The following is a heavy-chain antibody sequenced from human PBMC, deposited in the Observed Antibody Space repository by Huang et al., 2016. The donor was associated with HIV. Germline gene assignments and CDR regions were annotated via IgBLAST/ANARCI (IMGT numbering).Heavy chain of an antibody. D-gene: IGHD6-6*01. V-gene: IGHV1-2*02. CDR2: INQKRGGT. J-gene: IGHJ4*02. Sequence: QVQLVQSGAEVKNPGASVRVSCKASGYTFTDSNIHWVRQAPGPGLEWMGWINQKRGGTIYAQRFQGRITMTRDTTISTVHMDLRRIQSDDTAVYFCARDWSFGSSTSPADWGQGTLVTVSS. CDR1: GYTFTDSN. CDR3: ARDWSFGSSTSPAD.